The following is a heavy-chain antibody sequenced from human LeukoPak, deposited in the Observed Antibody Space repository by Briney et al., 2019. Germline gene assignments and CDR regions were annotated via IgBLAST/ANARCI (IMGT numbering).Heavy chain of an antibody. Sequence: ASVKVSCKASGYSFTNYAMNWVRQAPGQGLEWMGGIIPIFGTANYAQKFQGRVTITADKSTSTAYMELSSLRSEDTAVYYCASGSSLGHYYYYYMDVWGKGTTVTVSS. CDR1: GYSFTNYA. CDR2: IIPIFGTA. J-gene: IGHJ6*03. D-gene: IGHD6-19*01. CDR3: ASGSSLGHYYYYYMDV. V-gene: IGHV1-69*06.